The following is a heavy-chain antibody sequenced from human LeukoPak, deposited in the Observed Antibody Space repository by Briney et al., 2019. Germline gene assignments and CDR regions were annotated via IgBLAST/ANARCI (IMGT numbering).Heavy chain of an antibody. V-gene: IGHV3-21*01. CDR1: GFTFSSYN. CDR2: ISSSSSYI. CDR3: TRGGGSDELDLGH. J-gene: IGHJ4*02. Sequence: PGGSLRLSCAASGFTFSSYNLNWVRQAPGKGLEWVSSISSSSSYISYADSVKGRFTISRDNAKNSLYLQMNSLRAEDTAVYYCTRGGGSDELDLGHWGQGTLVTVSS. D-gene: IGHD5-12*01.